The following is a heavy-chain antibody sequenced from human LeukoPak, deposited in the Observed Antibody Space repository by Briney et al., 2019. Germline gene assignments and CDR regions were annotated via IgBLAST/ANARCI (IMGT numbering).Heavy chain of an antibody. V-gene: IGHV1-8*01. CDR3: ARGNKDYGDYARGLSDY. Sequence: GASVKVSCKASGYTFTSFDMNWVRQATGQGLEWMGWMNPNSGNTGYAQKFQGRVTMTRNTSVTTAYMELSSLRSGDTAVYYCARGNKDYGDYARGLSDYWGQGTLVTVSS. D-gene: IGHD4-17*01. J-gene: IGHJ4*02. CDR1: GYTFTSFD. CDR2: MNPNSGNT.